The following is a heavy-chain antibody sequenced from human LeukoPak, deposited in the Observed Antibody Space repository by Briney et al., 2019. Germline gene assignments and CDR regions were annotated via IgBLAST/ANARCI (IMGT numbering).Heavy chain of an antibody. J-gene: IGHJ4*02. D-gene: IGHD3-22*01. V-gene: IGHV4-30-4*08. Sequence: PSETLSLTCTVSGGSISSGGYYWSWIRQHPGKGLEWIGYIYYSGSTYYNPSLKSRVTISVDTSKNQFSLKLSSVTAADTAVYYCASLSTYYYDSSGYTDFDYWGQGTLVTVSS. CDR3: ASLSTYYYDSSGYTDFDY. CDR2: IYYSGST. CDR1: GGSISSGGYY.